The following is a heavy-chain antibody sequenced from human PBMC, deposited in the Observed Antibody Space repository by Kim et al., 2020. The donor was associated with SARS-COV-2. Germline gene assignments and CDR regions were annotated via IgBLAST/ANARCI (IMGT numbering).Heavy chain of an antibody. D-gene: IGHD6-19*01. J-gene: IGHJ4*02. CDR1: GYSISSGYY. CDR2: IYHSGST. V-gene: IGHV4-38-2*02. CDR3: AREDSSGWYVY. Sequence: SETLSLTCTVSGYSISSGYYWGWIRQPPGKGLEWIGSIYHSGSTYYNPSLKSRVTISVDTSKNQFSLKLSSVTAADTAVYYCAREDSSGWYVYWGQGTLVTVSS.